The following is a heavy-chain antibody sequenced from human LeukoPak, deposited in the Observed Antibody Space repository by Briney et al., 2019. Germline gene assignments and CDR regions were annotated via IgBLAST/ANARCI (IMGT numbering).Heavy chain of an antibody. Sequence: SVKVSCKASGGTFSSYAISWVRQAPGQGLEWMGRIIPILGIANYAQKFQGRVTITADKSTSTAYMELSSLRSEDTAVYYCASPPTYYYDSSGYKGYFQHWGQGTLVTVSS. V-gene: IGHV1-69*04. D-gene: IGHD3-22*01. CDR2: IIPILGIA. CDR3: ASPPTYYYDSSGYKGYFQH. J-gene: IGHJ1*01. CDR1: GGTFSSYA.